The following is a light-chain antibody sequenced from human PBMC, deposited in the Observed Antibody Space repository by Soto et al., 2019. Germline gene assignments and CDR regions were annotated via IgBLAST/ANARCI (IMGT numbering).Light chain of an antibody. CDR3: QQRSNWPLLT. CDR1: QSVSNNY. Sequence: EIVLTQSPGTLSLSPGERATLSCRASQSVSNNYLAWYQQKPGQAPRLLIYGASNRATGIPDRFSGSGSGTDFTLTISRLEPEDFAVYYCQQRSNWPLLTFGQGTKVDIK. J-gene: IGKJ1*01. V-gene: IGKV3D-20*02. CDR2: GAS.